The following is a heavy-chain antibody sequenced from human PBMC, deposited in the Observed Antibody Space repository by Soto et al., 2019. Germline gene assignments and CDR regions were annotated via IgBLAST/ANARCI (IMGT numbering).Heavy chain of an antibody. CDR2: INAGNGNT. D-gene: IGHD3-22*01. Sequence: ASVKVSCKASGYTFTSYAMHWVRQAPGQRLEWMGWINAGNGNTKYSQKLQGRVTITRDTSASTAYMELSSLRSEDTAVYYCARSDYYDSSGLDYWGQGTLVTVSS. CDR1: GYTFTSYA. J-gene: IGHJ4*02. CDR3: ARSDYYDSSGLDY. V-gene: IGHV1-3*01.